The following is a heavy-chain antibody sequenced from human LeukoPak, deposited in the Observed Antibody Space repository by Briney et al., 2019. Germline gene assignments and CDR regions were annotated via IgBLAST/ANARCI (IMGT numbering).Heavy chain of an antibody. Sequence: SETLSLTCAVSGGSISSGGYSWSWIRQPPGKGLEWIGYIYHSGSTYYNPSLKSRVTISVDTSKNQFSLKLSSVTAADTAVYYCARLGGWTRGDYWGQGTLVTVSS. J-gene: IGHJ4*02. V-gene: IGHV4-30-2*01. CDR1: GGSISSGGYS. CDR3: ARLGGWTRGDY. D-gene: IGHD3-10*01. CDR2: IYHSGST.